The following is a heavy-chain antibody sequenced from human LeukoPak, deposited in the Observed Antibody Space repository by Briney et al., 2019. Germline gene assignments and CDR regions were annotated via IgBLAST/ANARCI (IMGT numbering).Heavy chain of an antibody. CDR2: ISDSGRTI. J-gene: IGHJ6*03. V-gene: IGHV3-11*04. CDR1: GFTFSDYY. Sequence: PGGSLRLSCAASGFTFSDYYMTWLRQAPGKGLEGVSYISDSGRTIYYVDSVKGRFTISRDNSKNSLYLQMNRLRGDDTAVYYCARGYYASGSFKVWYYYYMDVWGKGTTVTVSS. CDR3: ARGYYASGSFKVWYYYYMDV. D-gene: IGHD3-10*01.